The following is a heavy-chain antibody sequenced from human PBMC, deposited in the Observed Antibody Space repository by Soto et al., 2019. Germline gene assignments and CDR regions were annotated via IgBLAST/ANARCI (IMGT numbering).Heavy chain of an antibody. CDR3: VPPSYGSGSYPD. CDR2: INNDGSST. V-gene: IGHV3-74*01. J-gene: IGHJ4*02. Sequence: EVQLVESGGGLVQPGGSLRLSCAASGFTFSNYWMHWVRQAPGKGLVWVSRINNDGSSTSYADSVKGRFTISRDNAKNPLYLQMNSLRAEDTAVYYCVPPSYGSGSYPDWGRGTLVTVSS. D-gene: IGHD3-10*01. CDR1: GFTFSNYW.